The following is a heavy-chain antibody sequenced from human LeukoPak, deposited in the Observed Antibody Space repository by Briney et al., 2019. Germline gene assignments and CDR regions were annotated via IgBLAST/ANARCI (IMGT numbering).Heavy chain of an antibody. V-gene: IGHV3-30*18. J-gene: IGHJ4*02. Sequence: PGRSLRLSCAASGFTFSSYGMHWVRQAPGKGLEWVAVISYDGSNKYYADSVKGRFTISRDNSKNTLYLQMNSLRAEDTAVYYCAKNDGGGRSWYYYFDYWGQGTLVTVSS. CDR2: ISYDGSNK. CDR3: AKNDGGGRSWYYYFDY. D-gene: IGHD6-13*01. CDR1: GFTFSSYG.